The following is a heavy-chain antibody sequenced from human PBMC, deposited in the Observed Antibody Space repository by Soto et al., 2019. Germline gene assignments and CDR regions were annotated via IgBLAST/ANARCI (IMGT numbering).Heavy chain of an antibody. J-gene: IGHJ1*01. V-gene: IGHV5-51*01. D-gene: IGHD5-18*01. Sequence: HRGSLKISCKGAGYSFTSYWIGWVRQMPGKGLEWMGIIYPGDSDTRYSPSFQGQVTISADKSISTAYLQWSSLKASDTAMYYCARSGYSYGPPEYLQHWGQGTLVTISS. CDR3: ARSGYSYGPPEYLQH. CDR1: GYSFTSYW. CDR2: IYPGDSDT.